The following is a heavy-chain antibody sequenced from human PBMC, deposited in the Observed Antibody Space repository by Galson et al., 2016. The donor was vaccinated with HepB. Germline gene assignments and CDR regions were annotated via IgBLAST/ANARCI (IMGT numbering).Heavy chain of an antibody. CDR2: IYPGDSDT. J-gene: IGHJ6*02. V-gene: IGHV5-51*03. Sequence: QSGAEVKKPGEALRISCKGSGYLFSSYWIAWVRQVPGKGPEWMGIIYPGDSDTRYSPSFVGQVTFSPDRSISTAYLQWRSLKASDTAMYYCPGRQSIGEYSAWAGYGMDVWGQGTTVTVSS. CDR1: GYLFSSYW. CDR3: PGRQSIGEYSAWAGYGMDV. D-gene: IGHD2/OR15-2a*01.